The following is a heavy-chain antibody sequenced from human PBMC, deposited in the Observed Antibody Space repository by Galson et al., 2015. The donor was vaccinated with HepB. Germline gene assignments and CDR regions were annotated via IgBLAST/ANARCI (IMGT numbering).Heavy chain of an antibody. V-gene: IGHV3-33*01. CDR1: GFIFSSYG. J-gene: IGHJ5*02. Sequence: SLRLSCAASGFIFSSYGMHWVRQAPGKGLEWVALIWYDGSKKYYADSVKGRFTISRDNSKNTLYLQMDSLRAEDTAVYYCATEGSSWRWFDPWGQGTLVTVSS. D-gene: IGHD6-13*01. CDR2: IWYDGSKK. CDR3: ATEGSSWRWFDP.